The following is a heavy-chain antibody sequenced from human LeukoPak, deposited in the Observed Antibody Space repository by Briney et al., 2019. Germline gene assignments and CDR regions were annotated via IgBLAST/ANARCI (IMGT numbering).Heavy chain of an antibody. CDR3: AKARPYVEQQFRYYFDY. D-gene: IGHD6-13*01. Sequence: PGGSLRLSCAASGFTFSSYAMSWVRQAAGKGLEWVSTISGRGGSTYYADSVKGRFTISRDNSKDTLYLQMNSLRAEDTAVYYCAKARPYVEQQFRYYFDYWGQGTLVTVSS. CDR2: ISGRGGST. V-gene: IGHV3-23*01. CDR1: GFTFSSYA. J-gene: IGHJ4*02.